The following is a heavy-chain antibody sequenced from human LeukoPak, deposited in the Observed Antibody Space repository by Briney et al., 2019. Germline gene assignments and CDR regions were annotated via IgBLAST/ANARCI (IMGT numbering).Heavy chain of an antibody. Sequence: GRSLRLSCAASGFTFSSYGMHWVRQAPGKGLEWVAVIWYGGSNKYYADSVKGRFTISRDNSKNTLYLQMNSLRAEDTAVYYCARDTRLHDFDYWGQGTLVSVSS. D-gene: IGHD4-4*01. J-gene: IGHJ4*02. CDR1: GFTFSSYG. V-gene: IGHV3-33*01. CDR2: IWYGGSNK. CDR3: ARDTRLHDFDY.